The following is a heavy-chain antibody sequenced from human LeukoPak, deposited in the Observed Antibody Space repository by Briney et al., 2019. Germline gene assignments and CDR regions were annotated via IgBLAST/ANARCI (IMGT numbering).Heavy chain of an antibody. D-gene: IGHD2-15*01. CDR1: GGSISSSDYY. V-gene: IGHV4-39*07. CDR2: IYYSGST. J-gene: IGHJ6*03. Sequence: PSETLSLTCTVSGGSISSSDYYWGRIRQPPGKGLEWIGTIYYSGSTNYNPSLKSRVTISVDTSKNQFSLKLSSVTAADTAVYYCARTRSGGTPYYYYMDVWGKGTTVTVSS. CDR3: ARTRSGGTPYYYYMDV.